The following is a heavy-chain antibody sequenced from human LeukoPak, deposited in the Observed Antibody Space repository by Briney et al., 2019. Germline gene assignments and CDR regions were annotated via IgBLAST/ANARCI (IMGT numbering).Heavy chain of an antibody. CDR1: GGSISSYY. Sequence: SETLSLTCTVSGGSISSYYWSWIRQPPGKGLEWIGYIYYSGSTNYNPSLKSRVTISVDTSKNQFSLKLSSVTAADTAVYYCARVWRGYYGSGSYYLDYWGQGTLVTVSP. D-gene: IGHD3-10*01. CDR3: ARVWRGYYGSGSYYLDY. CDR2: IYYSGST. V-gene: IGHV4-59*01. J-gene: IGHJ4*02.